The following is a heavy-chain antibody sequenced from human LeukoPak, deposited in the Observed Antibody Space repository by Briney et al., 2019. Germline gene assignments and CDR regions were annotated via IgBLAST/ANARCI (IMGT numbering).Heavy chain of an antibody. D-gene: IGHD5-12*01. V-gene: IGHV3-11*01. Sequence: TGGSLRLSCAASGFTFSDYCMSWIRQAPGKGLEWVSYIRSGGITHYYADSVKGRFIISRDNAENSLYLQMNSLRAEDTAVCDCARVGTVVASMMYYYYMDVWGKGSTVTVSS. CDR3: ARVGTVVASMMYYYYMDV. CDR2: IRSGGITH. CDR1: GFTFSDYC. J-gene: IGHJ6*03.